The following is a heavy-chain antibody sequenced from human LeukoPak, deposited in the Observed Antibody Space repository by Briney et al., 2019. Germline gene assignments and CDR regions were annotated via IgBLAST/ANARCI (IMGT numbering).Heavy chain of an antibody. CDR1: GGSINNYY. CDR2: VYDSGST. Sequence: SETLSLTCTVSGGSINNYYWSWIRQPPRQGLEWLGYVYDSGSTNYNPSLKSRVTISVDRLNNQLSLELSSVTAADTAVYYCARHSRSWGLTTVVNVDLWGQGTLVTVSS. J-gene: IGHJ5*02. D-gene: IGHD4-23*01. V-gene: IGHV4-59*08. CDR3: ARHSRSWGLTTVVNVDL.